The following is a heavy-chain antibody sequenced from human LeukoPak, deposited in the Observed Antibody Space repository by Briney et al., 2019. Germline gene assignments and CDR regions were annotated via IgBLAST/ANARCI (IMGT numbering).Heavy chain of an antibody. CDR1: GFTFSRYS. V-gene: IGHV3-48*04. CDR3: ARSTVVTPPITLDY. Sequence: GGSLRLSCAVSGFTFSRYSMKWVRQAPGKGLEWVSYISSSGSTIYYADSVKGRFTISRDNAKNSLYLQMNSLRAEDTAVYYCARSTVVTPPITLDYWGQGTLVTVSS. D-gene: IGHD4-23*01. CDR2: ISSSGSTI. J-gene: IGHJ4*02.